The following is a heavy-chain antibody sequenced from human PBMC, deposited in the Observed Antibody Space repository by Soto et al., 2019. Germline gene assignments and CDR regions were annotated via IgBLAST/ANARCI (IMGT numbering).Heavy chain of an antibody. CDR1: GASICISY. V-gene: IGHV4-59*01. Sequence: PSETLSLTCTVSGASICISYWSWIRQPPGKGLEWMGYIFYSGSTNYSPSLNSRVSITVDTSKNQLSLNLSSVTAADTAVYYCASFQYCSGGSCSDYWGQGTLVTVSS. CDR3: ASFQYCSGGSCSDY. D-gene: IGHD2-15*01. J-gene: IGHJ4*02. CDR2: IFYSGST.